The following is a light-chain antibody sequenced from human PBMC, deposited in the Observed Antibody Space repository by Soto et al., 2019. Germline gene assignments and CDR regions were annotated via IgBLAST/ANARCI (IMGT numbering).Light chain of an antibody. J-gene: IGLJ2*01. Sequence: QSALTQPRSVTGYPGQSVTISCAGTSSDVGAYNYVSWYQQYPGKAPKFIIYDVDKRPSGVPDRFSGSKSGNTASLTISGLQADDEADYYCCSFAGQDTLGIFGGGTKVTVL. CDR2: DVD. CDR3: CSFAGQDTLGI. CDR1: SSDVGAYNY. V-gene: IGLV2-11*01.